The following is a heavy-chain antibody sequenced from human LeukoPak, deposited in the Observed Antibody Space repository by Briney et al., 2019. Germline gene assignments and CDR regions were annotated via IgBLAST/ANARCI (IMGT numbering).Heavy chain of an antibody. CDR1: GGTFSSYA. CDR3: ASNMAYSSWNWFDP. CDR2: IIPIFGTA. Sequence: SVKVSCKASGGTFSSYAISWVRQAPGQGLEWMGGIIPIFGTANYAQKFQGRVTITTDESTSTAYMELSSLRSEDTAVYYCASNMAYSSWNWFDPWGQGTLVTVSS. D-gene: IGHD6-6*01. J-gene: IGHJ5*02. V-gene: IGHV1-69*05.